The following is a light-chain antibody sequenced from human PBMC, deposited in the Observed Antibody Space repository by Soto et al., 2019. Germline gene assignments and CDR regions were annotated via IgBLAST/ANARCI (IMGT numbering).Light chain of an antibody. J-gene: IGKJ1*01. CDR2: DAS. CDR3: QQRGNWPLT. V-gene: IGKV3-11*01. CDR1: QSVSSY. Sequence: EIVLTQSPDTLSLSPGERATLSCRARQSVSSYFAWYQQKPGQAPRLLIYDASNRATGIPARFSGSGSGTDFTRAISRLEPEDFAVYYCQQRGNWPLTFGQGTKVEIK.